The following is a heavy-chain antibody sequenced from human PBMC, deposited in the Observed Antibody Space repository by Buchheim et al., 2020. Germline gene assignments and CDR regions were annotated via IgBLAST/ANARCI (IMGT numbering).Heavy chain of an antibody. CDR2: IKQDGSEK. V-gene: IGHV3-7*01. CDR3: ARDPGYGSGSYYFRYYGMDV. J-gene: IGHJ6*02. D-gene: IGHD3-10*01. CDR1: GFTFSSYW. Sequence: EVQLVESGGGLVQPGGSLRLSCAASGFTFSSYWMSWVRQAPGKGLEWVANIKQDGSEKYYVDSVKGRFTISRDNAKNSLYLKMNSLRAEDTAVYYCARDPGYGSGSYYFRYYGMDVWGQGTT.